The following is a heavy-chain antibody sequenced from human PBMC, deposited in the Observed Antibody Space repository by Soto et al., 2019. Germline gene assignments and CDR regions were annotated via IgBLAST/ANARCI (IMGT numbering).Heavy chain of an antibody. Sequence: SGPTLVKPTQTLTLTCTFSGFSLTTSGVTVGWIRQPPGKALEWLALIFWNDDKRYSPSLKSRITITKDTSKNQVVLTMTNMDPVDTATYYCGHGGFMEWGQGTLVTVSS. CDR3: GHGGFME. CDR2: IFWNDDK. J-gene: IGHJ4*02. CDR1: GFSLTTSGVT. D-gene: IGHD2-15*01. V-gene: IGHV2-5*01.